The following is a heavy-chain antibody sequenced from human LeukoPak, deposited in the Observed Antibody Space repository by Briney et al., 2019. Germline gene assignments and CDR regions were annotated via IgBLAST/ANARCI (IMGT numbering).Heavy chain of an antibody. Sequence: SETLSLTCTVSGGSISSSSYYWGWIRQPPGKGLEWIGSIYYSGSTYYNPSLKSRVTISVDPSKNQFSLKLSSVTAADTAVYYCARTRTGFWSGYYVDYWGQGTLVTVSS. D-gene: IGHD3-3*01. CDR1: GGSISSSSYY. CDR2: IYYSGST. J-gene: IGHJ4*02. V-gene: IGHV4-39*01. CDR3: ARTRTGFWSGYYVDY.